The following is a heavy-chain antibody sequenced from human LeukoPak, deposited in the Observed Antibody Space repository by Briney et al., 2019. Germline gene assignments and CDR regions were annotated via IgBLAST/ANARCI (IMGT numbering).Heavy chain of an antibody. J-gene: IGHJ3*01. D-gene: IGHD3-22*01. V-gene: IGHV4-59*11. CDR3: ARLLDNDISGDPDTFDV. CDR2: ISYTGRT. CDR1: GGSLSGHY. Sequence: SETLSLTCTVSGGSLSGHYWSWIRQPPGKRLEWIGYISYTGRTKYNPSLQSGVTISIDTPKSQSSLMLTAVPSADKAVYSCARLLDNDISGDPDTFDVWGQGTTVIVSS.